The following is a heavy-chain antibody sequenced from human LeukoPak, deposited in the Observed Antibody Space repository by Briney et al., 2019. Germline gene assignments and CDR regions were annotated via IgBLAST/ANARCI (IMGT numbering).Heavy chain of an antibody. Sequence: GGSLRLSRAASGFTSTNACMRGVPEAPRGGLGRVCRLTARGHRATIDDAAPVKGRFSISRDDSTSALFLQMDSLKPEDRGLYYCAADTPEPLAQIDYWGQGALVTVCS. J-gene: IGHJ4*02. CDR3: AADTPEPLAQIDY. CDR2: LTARGHRATI. D-gene: IGHD1-14*01. V-gene: IGHV3-15*01. CDR1: GFTSTNAC.